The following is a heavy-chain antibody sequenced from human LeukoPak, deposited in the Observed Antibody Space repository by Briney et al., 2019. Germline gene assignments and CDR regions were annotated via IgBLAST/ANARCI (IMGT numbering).Heavy chain of an antibody. CDR2: ISSSSSAI. CDR1: GSTFSNAW. J-gene: IGHJ4*02. CDR3: ARGALRYSDY. D-gene: IGHD3-9*01. Sequence: GGSLRLSCAASASGSTFSNAWMNWVRQAPGKGLEWVSSISSSSSAIYYAASVKGRFTISRDNAKNSLYLQMNSLRDEDTAVYYCARGALRYSDYWGQGTLVTVSS. V-gene: IGHV3-48*02.